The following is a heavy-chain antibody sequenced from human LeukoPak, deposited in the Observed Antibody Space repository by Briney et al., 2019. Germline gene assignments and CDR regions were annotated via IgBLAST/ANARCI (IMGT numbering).Heavy chain of an antibody. V-gene: IGHV3-30*04. J-gene: IGHJ6*02. Sequence: GGSLRLSCAASGFTFSSYAMHWVRQAPDKGLEWVAVISYDGSNKYYADSVKGRFTISRDNSKNTLYLQMNSLRSEDTAVYYCARSQRGGIEMATITEIDYYYYGMDVWGQGTTVTVSS. CDR2: ISYDGSNK. CDR3: ARSQRGGIEMATITEIDYYYYGMDV. D-gene: IGHD5-24*01. CDR1: GFTFSSYA.